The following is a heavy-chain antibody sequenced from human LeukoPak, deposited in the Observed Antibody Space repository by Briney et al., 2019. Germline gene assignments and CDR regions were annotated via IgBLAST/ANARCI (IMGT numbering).Heavy chain of an antibody. V-gene: IGHV4-59*01. CDR3: ARLGSSDAFDI. Sequence: SETLSLTCTVSGGSISSYYWSWIRQPPGKGLEWIGYIYYSGSTNYNPSLKSRVTISVDTSKNQFSLKLSSVTAADTAAYYCARLGSSDAFDIWGQGTMVTVSS. D-gene: IGHD6-6*01. CDR1: GGSISSYY. CDR2: IYYSGST. J-gene: IGHJ3*02.